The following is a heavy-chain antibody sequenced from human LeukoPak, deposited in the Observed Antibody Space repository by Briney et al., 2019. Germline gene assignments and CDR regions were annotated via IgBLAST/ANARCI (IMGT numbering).Heavy chain of an antibody. D-gene: IGHD4-17*01. Sequence: PGGSLRLSCAASGFTFDDYGMSWVRQAPGKGLEWVSGINWNGGSTGYADSVKGRFTISRDNAKNSLYLQMNSLRAEDTALYYCAAGGRLRNRFSYYYYYMDVWGKGTTVTVSS. CDR3: AAGGRLRNRFSYYYYYMDV. J-gene: IGHJ6*03. V-gene: IGHV3-20*04. CDR2: INWNGGST. CDR1: GFTFDDYG.